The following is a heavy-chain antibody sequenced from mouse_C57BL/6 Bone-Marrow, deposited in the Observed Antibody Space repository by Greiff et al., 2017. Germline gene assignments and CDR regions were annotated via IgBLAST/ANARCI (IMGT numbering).Heavy chain of an antibody. CDR3: ARRSGILGFAY. Sequence: EVQLVESGGDLVKPGGSLKLSCAASGFTFSSYGMSWVRQTPDKRLEWVATISSGGSYTYYPDSVKGRFTISRDNAKNTLYLQMSSLKSEDTAMYYCARRSGILGFAYWGQGTLVTVSA. CDR1: GFTFSSYG. J-gene: IGHJ3*01. CDR2: ISSGGSYT. V-gene: IGHV5-6*01.